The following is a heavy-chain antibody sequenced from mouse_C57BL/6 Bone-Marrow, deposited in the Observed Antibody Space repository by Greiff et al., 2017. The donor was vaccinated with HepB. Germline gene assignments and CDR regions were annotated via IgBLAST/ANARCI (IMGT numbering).Heavy chain of an antibody. CDR3: ARDGSSPWYFDV. J-gene: IGHJ1*03. Sequence: EVKLVESGPGMVKPSQSLSLTCTVTGYSITSGYDWHWIRHFPGNKLEWMGYISYSGSTNYNPSLKSRISITHDTSKNHFFLKLNSVTTEDTATYYCARDGSSPWYFDVWGTGTTVTVSS. D-gene: IGHD1-1*01. CDR2: ISYSGST. V-gene: IGHV3-1*01. CDR1: GYSITSGYD.